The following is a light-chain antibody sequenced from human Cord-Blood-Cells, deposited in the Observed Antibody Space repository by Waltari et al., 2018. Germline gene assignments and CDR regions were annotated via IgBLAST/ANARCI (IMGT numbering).Light chain of an antibody. CDR2: EVS. J-gene: IGLJ1*01. V-gene: IGLV2-14*01. Sequence: QSALTQPASVSGSPGQPSTMSCTGTSSDVGGYNYVSWYQQHPGKAPKRIIYEVSNRPSGVSNRFSCSKSGNTASLTISGLQAEDEADYYCSSYTSSSTYVFGTGTKVTVL. CDR1: SSDVGGYNY. CDR3: SSYTSSSTYV.